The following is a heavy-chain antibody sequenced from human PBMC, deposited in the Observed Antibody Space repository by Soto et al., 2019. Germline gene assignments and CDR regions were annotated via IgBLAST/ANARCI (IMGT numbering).Heavy chain of an antibody. Sequence: SETMSLTCAVYGGSFSGYYWSWIRQPPGKGLEWIGEINRSGSTNYNPSLKCRVTISVDTSKNQFSLKLSSVTAADTAVYYCARGRGVDIVATIGFPYYYYGMDVWGQGTTVTVSS. CDR1: GGSFSGYY. CDR3: ARGRGVDIVATIGFPYYYYGMDV. CDR2: INRSGST. V-gene: IGHV4-34*01. D-gene: IGHD5-12*01. J-gene: IGHJ6*02.